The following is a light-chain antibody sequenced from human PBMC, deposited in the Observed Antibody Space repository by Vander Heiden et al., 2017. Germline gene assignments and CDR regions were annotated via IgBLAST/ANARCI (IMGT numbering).Light chain of an antibody. CDR3: QQRSSWPIT. V-gene: IGKV3-11*01. CDR2: VAS. CDR1: LSITNY. Sequence: EIVLTQSPATLSLSPGERATLSCRASLSITNYLAWYQQKPGQAPRLLIYVASNRATGIPARFAGSGSGTDFTLTISSLEPEDFAVYYCQQRSSWPITFGQGTRLEIK. J-gene: IGKJ5*01.